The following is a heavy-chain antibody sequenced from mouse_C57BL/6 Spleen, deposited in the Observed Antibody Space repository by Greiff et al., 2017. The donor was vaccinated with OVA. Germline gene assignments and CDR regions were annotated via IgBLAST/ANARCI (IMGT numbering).Heavy chain of an antibody. J-gene: IGHJ4*01. V-gene: IGHV1-55*01. Sequence: VKLMESGAELVKPGASVKMSCKASGYTFTSYWITWVKQRPGQGLEWIGDIYPGSGSTNYNEKFKSKATLTVDTSSSTAYMQLSSLTSEDSAVYYCARSSYYGSSSYYAMDYWGQGTSVTVSS. CDR3: ARSSYYGSSSYYAMDY. D-gene: IGHD1-1*01. CDR1: GYTFTSYW. CDR2: IYPGSGST.